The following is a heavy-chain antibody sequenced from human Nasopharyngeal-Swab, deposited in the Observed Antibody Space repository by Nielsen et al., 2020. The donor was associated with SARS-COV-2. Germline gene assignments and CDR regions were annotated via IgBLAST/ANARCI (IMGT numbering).Heavy chain of an antibody. Sequence: SVKVSCKASGGTFSSYAISWVRQAPGQGLEWMGGIIPIFGTANYAQKFQGRVMITADESTSTAYMELSSLRSEDTAVYYCARGTSIAVPEPPYYYGMDVWGQGTTVTVSS. J-gene: IGHJ6*02. V-gene: IGHV1-69*13. CDR3: ARGTSIAVPEPPYYYGMDV. CDR1: GGTFSSYA. D-gene: IGHD6-19*01. CDR2: IIPIFGTA.